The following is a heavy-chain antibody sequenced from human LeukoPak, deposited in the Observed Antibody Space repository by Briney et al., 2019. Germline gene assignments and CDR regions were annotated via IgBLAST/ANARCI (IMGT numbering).Heavy chain of an antibody. CDR3: AKTYYYDSSGYYDAFDI. D-gene: IGHD3-22*01. Sequence: GGSLRLSRAASGFTFSSYGMHWVRQAPGKGLEWVAVISYDGSNKYYADSVKGRFTISRDNSKNTLYLQMNSLRAEDTAVYYCAKTYYYDSSGYYDAFDIWGQGTMVTVSS. CDR2: ISYDGSNK. J-gene: IGHJ3*02. V-gene: IGHV3-30*18. CDR1: GFTFSSYG.